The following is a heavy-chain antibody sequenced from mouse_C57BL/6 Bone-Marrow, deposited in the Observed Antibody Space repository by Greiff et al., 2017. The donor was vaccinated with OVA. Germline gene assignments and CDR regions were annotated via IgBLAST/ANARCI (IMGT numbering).Heavy chain of an antibody. Sequence: EVMLVESGGGLVKPGGPLKLSCAASGFTFSDYGMHWVRQAPEKGLEWVAYISSGSSTIYYADTVTGRFTISRDNAKNTLFLQMTSLRCEDTAMYYCARRYYGSSPYYAMDYWGQGTSVTVSS. CDR2: ISSGSSTI. J-gene: IGHJ4*01. V-gene: IGHV5-17*01. CDR3: ARRYYGSSPYYAMDY. D-gene: IGHD1-1*01. CDR1: GFTFSDYG.